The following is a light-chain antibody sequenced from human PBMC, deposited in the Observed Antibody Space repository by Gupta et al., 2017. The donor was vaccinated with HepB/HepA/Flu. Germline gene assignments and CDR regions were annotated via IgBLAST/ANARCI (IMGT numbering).Light chain of an antibody. J-gene: IGKJ5*01. Sequence: EFVLTQSPDTVSLSQGERATLSCRASQSVNDYLAWYQQKPGQGPRLLIYGASSRATGIPDRFSGSGSGTDFTLTISRLEPEDFAVYYCQQYGSSPVTFGQGTRLEI. CDR1: QSVNDY. CDR3: QQYGSSPVT. V-gene: IGKV3-20*01. CDR2: GAS.